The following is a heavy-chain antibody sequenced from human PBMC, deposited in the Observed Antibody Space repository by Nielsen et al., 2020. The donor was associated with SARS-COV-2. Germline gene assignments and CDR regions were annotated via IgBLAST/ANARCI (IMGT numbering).Heavy chain of an antibody. D-gene: IGHD6-13*01. V-gene: IGHV3-7*03. Sequence: GESLKISCAASGFNFRSYWMSWVRQAPGKGLEWVANIRQDGSEKYYVDSVKGRFTISRDNAKNSLYLQMNSLRAEDTAVYYCASLGGSSWYFDYWGQGTLVTVSS. CDR2: IRQDGSEK. CDR1: GFNFRSYW. J-gene: IGHJ4*02. CDR3: ASLGGSSWYFDY.